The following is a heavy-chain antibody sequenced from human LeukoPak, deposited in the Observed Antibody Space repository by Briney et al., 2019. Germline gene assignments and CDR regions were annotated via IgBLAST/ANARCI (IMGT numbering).Heavy chain of an antibody. J-gene: IGHJ4*02. CDR2: IYPGDSDT. D-gene: IGHD3-22*01. V-gene: IGHV5-51*01. CDR3: ARRVGDSSGYYIDY. Sequence: GESLEISCQGSGYSFTSYWIGWGRQMPGKGLGGMGIIYPGDSDTRYSPSFQGQVTISADKSISTAYLQWSSLKASDTAMYYCARRVGDSSGYYIDYWGQGTLVTVSS. CDR1: GYSFTSYW.